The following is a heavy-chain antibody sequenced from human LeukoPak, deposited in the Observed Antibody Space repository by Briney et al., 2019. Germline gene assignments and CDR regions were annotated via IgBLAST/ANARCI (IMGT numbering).Heavy chain of an antibody. CDR1: GYTFTGYF. CDR3: ARNYYGSGIYYNPGGY. D-gene: IGHD3-10*01. Sequence: ASVTVSCKASGYTFTGYFMHWVRQAPGQGLEWMGWINPNSGGTNYAQKFQGRVTMTRDTSISTVYMELTLLRFDDTAVYYCARNYYGSGIYYNPGGYWGQGTLVTVSS. J-gene: IGHJ4*02. CDR2: INPNSGGT. V-gene: IGHV1-2*02.